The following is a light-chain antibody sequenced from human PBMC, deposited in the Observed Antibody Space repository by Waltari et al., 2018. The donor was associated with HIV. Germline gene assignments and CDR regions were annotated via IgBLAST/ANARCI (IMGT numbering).Light chain of an antibody. Sequence: QSVVTQPPSASGTPGQRVVISCSGSNSSIGSNSVNWYQQVPGAAPKILIYRDAKRFSGVPDRFSGSKSATSAALAISELRSEDEADYYCAVWDDSLRGGVFGGGTKLTVL. CDR3: AVWDDSLRGGV. J-gene: IGLJ3*02. V-gene: IGLV1-47*01. CDR2: RDA. CDR1: NSSIGSNS.